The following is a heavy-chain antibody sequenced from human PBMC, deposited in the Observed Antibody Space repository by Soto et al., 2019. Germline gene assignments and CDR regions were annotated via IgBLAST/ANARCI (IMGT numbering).Heavy chain of an antibody. J-gene: IGHJ6*02. V-gene: IGHV4-59*01. D-gene: IGHD1-7*01. CDR3: AREGLTGTIGLYYYYGMDV. CDR2: IYYSGST. Sequence: SETLSLTCTVSGGSISSYYWSWIRQPPGKGLEWIGYIYYSGSTNYNPSLKSRVTISVDTSKNQFSLKLSSVTSADTAVYYCAREGLTGTIGLYYYYGMDVWGQGTTVTVSS. CDR1: GGSISSYY.